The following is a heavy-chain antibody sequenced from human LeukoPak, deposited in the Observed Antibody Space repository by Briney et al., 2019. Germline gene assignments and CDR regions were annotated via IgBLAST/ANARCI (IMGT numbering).Heavy chain of an antibody. CDR3: ARGLCSGGTCPWGYYFDY. J-gene: IGHJ4*02. CDR2: INHSGST. CDR1: GGSFSGYY. V-gene: IGHV4-34*01. D-gene: IGHD2-15*01. Sequence: SETLSLTCAVYGGSFSGYYWSWIRQPPGKGLEWLGEINHSGSTNYNPSLKSRVTISVDTSKNQFSLKLSSVTAADTAVYYCARGLCSGGTCPWGYYFDYWGQGTLVTVSS.